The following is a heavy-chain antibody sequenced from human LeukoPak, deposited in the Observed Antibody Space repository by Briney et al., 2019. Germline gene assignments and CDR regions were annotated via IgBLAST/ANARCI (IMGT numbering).Heavy chain of an antibody. Sequence: SETLSLTCAVYGGSFSGYYWSWIRQPPGKGLEWIGEINHSGSTNYNPSLKSRVTISVDTSKNQFSLKLSSMTAADTAVYYCARSGWFLNYWGQGTLVTVSS. CDR1: GGSFSGYY. D-gene: IGHD6-19*01. J-gene: IGHJ4*02. CDR3: ARSGWFLNY. V-gene: IGHV4-34*01. CDR2: INHSGST.